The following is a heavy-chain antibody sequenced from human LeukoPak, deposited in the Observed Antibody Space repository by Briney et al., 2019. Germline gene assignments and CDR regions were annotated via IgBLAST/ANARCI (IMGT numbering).Heavy chain of an antibody. CDR3: AISTSPYVIEVWTNGPLDY. CDR2: INPKRGGT. Sequence: GASLKVSCKASGYTFTGYYMHGVRQAPGQGLEWMGRINPKRGGTNYAQEFQGRVTMTRDTSINTAYMELSRVRSDDTAVYYCAISTSPYVIEVWTNGPLDYWGQGTLVTVSS. D-gene: IGHD3-22*01. CDR1: GYTFTGYY. V-gene: IGHV1-2*06. J-gene: IGHJ4*02.